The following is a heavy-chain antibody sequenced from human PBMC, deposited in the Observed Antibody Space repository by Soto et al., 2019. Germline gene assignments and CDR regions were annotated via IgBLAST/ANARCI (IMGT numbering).Heavy chain of an antibody. D-gene: IGHD3-3*01. CDR1: GGSFSGYY. V-gene: IGHV4-34*01. J-gene: IGHJ5*02. Sequence: SETPSLTCAVYGGSFSGYYWGWIRQPPGEGLEWNGENNHSGSTNYNPSLKSRVTISVGTSKNQFSLKLSSVTAADTAVYYCARLPRRITIFGVAQPFDPWGQGTLVTVSS. CDR2: NNHSGST. CDR3: ARLPRRITIFGVAQPFDP.